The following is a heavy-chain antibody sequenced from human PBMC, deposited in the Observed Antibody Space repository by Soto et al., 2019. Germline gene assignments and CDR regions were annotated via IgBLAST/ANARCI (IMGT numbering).Heavy chain of an antibody. CDR1: GAALNSVNYY. CDR3: ARLRIATNNYKWFDP. J-gene: IGHJ5*02. V-gene: IGHV4-31*03. Sequence: SETLSLTCSVSGAALNSVNYYWSSNPQVPGKGLEWIGHIYVTGAVDYNSSLMDRITISQDTSERQFSLNLRLVTAADTAVYYCARLRIATNNYKWFDPWGQGTLVTVSS. D-gene: IGHD2-21*01. CDR2: IYVTGAV.